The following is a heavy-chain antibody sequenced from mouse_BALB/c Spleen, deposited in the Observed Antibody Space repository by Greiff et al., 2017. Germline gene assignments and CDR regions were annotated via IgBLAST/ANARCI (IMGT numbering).Heavy chain of an antibody. CDR2: ISTYYGDA. Sequence: QGQLQQSGAELVRPGVSVKISCKGSGYTFTDYAMHWVKQSHAKSLEWIGVISTYYGDASYNQKFKGKATMTVDKSSSTAYMELARLTSEDSAIYYCARSGGLDYGHWYFDVWGAGTTVTVSS. J-gene: IGHJ1*01. CDR3: ARSGGLDYGHWYFDV. CDR1: GYTFTDYA. D-gene: IGHD1-1*02. V-gene: IGHV1S137*01.